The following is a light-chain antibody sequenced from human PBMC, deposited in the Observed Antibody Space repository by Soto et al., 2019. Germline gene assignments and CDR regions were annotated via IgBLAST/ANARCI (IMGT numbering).Light chain of an antibody. Sequence: QSALTQPHSVSGSPGQSVSISCTGTSSDVGGYNSVSWYQQHPGRAPKVMIYDVNKRPSGVPDRFSGSKSGITASLTISGFQAEDEADYYCCSFAANYRVFGGGTKLTVL. CDR2: DVN. CDR3: CSFAANYRV. V-gene: IGLV2-11*01. CDR1: SSDVGGYNS. J-gene: IGLJ3*02.